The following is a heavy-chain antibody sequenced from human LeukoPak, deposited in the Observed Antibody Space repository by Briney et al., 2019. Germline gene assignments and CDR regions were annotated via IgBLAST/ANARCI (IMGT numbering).Heavy chain of an antibody. D-gene: IGHD6-13*01. CDR3: ARDRQQQLVRASFDY. J-gene: IGHJ4*02. V-gene: IGHV3-21*01. CDR2: ISSSSSYI. Sequence: GGSLRLSCAASGFTFSSYSMNWVRQAPGKGLEWVSSISSSSSYIYYADSVKGRFTISRDNAKNSLYLQMNSLRAEDTAVYYCARDRQQQLVRASFDYWGQGTLVTVSS. CDR1: GFTFSSYS.